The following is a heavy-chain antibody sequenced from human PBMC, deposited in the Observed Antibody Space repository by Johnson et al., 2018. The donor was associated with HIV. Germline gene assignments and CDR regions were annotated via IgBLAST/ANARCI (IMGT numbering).Heavy chain of an antibody. V-gene: IGHV3-20*04. CDR2: VNWNGGST. CDR1: GFTFDDYG. Sequence: VQLVESGGGVVRPGGSLRLSCAASGFTFDDYGMNWVRQTPEKGLEWVSGVNWNGGSTGYADSVKGRLTISRDNAKNSLFLQMNSLRAEDTAVFYCARDRGGYYYDSNGLDAFDIWGQGTMVTVSS. CDR3: ARDRGGYYYDSNGLDAFDI. J-gene: IGHJ3*02. D-gene: IGHD3-22*01.